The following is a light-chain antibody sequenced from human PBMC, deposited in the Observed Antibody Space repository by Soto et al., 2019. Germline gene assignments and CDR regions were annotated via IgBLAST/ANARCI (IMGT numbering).Light chain of an antibody. CDR2: DAS. Sequence: EVVLTQSPDTLSLPPGERATLSCRASQSISSYLAWYQQKPGQAPRLLIYDASNRATGIPARFSGSGSGTDFTLTISSLDPEDFVVYYCQQRADWWTFGQGTKVDVK. J-gene: IGKJ1*01. CDR3: QQRADWWT. V-gene: IGKV3-11*01. CDR1: QSISSY.